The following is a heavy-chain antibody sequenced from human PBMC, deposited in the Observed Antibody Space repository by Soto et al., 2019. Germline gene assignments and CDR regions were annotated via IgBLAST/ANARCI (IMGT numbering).Heavy chain of an antibody. Sequence: SEPLSLTCTVSGGSISTYYWSWIRQPAGKELEWVGRIYTSGSTSYNPSLKSRVTMSVDTSKSQCSLRLSSVTAADTDVYYCARGLSRSFDYWGPGSLVTVSS. CDR2: IYTSGST. CDR3: ARGLSRSFDY. CDR1: GGSISTYY. V-gene: IGHV4-4*07. J-gene: IGHJ4*02. D-gene: IGHD3-10*01.